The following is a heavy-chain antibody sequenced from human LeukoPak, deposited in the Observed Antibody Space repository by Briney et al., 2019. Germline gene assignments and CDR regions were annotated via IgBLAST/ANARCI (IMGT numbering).Heavy chain of an antibody. D-gene: IGHD2-2*01. CDR3: ARGTSDGGCDY. Sequence: AASVKVSCKASGYTFTSYYIHWVRQAPGQGLKWMGIINPSGGSTSYAQKFQGRVTMTRDTSTSTVYMELSSLRSEDTAVYYCARGTSDGGCDYWGQGALVTVSS. V-gene: IGHV1-46*01. J-gene: IGHJ4*02. CDR1: GYTFTSYY. CDR2: INPSGGST.